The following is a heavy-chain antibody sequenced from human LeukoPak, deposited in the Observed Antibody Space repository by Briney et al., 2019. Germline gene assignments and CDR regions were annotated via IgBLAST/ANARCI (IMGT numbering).Heavy chain of an antibody. Sequence: SVKVSCKASGYTFTTYGISWVRQAPGQGLEWMGGIIPIFGTANYAQKFQGRVTITADESTSTAYMELSSLRSEDTAVYYCARQYYYDSSGYYVRHNWFDPWGQGTLVTVSS. J-gene: IGHJ5*02. V-gene: IGHV1-69*13. D-gene: IGHD3-22*01. CDR1: GYTFTTYG. CDR3: ARQYYYDSSGYYVRHNWFDP. CDR2: IIPIFGTA.